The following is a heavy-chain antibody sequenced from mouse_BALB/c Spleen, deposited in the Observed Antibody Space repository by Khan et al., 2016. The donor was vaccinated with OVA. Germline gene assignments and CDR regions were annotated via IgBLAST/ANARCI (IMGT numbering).Heavy chain of an antibody. CDR1: GYTFTSYT. D-gene: IGHD2-14*01. CDR2: INPSNAYT. J-gene: IGHJ3*01. CDR3: VRDVAYHRNDGWFAY. Sequence: QVQLKESGAELARPGASVKMSCKASGYTFTSYTIHWIKLRPGQGLEWIGYINPSNAYTNYNQRFKDKATLTADKSSTTAYIQLSSLTSDDSAVYYCVRDVAYHRNDGWFAYWGLGTLVTVSA. V-gene: IGHV1-4*01.